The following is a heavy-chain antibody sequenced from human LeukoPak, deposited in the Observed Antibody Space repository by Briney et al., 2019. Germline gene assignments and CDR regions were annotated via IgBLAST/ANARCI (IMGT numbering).Heavy chain of an antibody. D-gene: IGHD5-24*01. CDR2: TSNKGNT. CDR1: GGSISSYY. J-gene: IGHJ4*02. Sequence: SETLSLTCSVSGGSISSYYWSWVRQPPGKGLEWIGYTSNKGNTNYNPSLKSRVTISLDTSKKQFSLKLSSVTPADTAVYYYARDRADGYNTFDSWGQGTLVTVSS. CDR3: ARDRADGYNTFDS. V-gene: IGHV4-59*01.